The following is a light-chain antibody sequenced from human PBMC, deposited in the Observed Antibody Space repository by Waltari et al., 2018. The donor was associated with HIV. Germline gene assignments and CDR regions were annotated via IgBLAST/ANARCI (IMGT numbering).Light chain of an antibody. CDR2: DNN. CDR3: QSYDTSLSAVV. J-gene: IGLJ3*02. CDR1: SSNLGAGYS. Sequence: QSVVTQPPSVSGAPGQRITISCSGSSSNLGAGYSVHWYQQLPGTAPKVIIYDNNKRPSGVPDRFSGSKSGTSASLAITGLQTEDEAEYYCQSYDTSLSAVVFGGGTTLTVL. V-gene: IGLV1-40*01.